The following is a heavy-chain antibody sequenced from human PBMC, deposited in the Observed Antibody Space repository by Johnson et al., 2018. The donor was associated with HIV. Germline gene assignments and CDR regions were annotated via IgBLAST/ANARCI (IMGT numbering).Heavy chain of an antibody. CDR2: ISYDGSNK. V-gene: IGHV3-30*18. CDR3: AKSTQATILRESGPYGAFHI. CDR1: GFTFSSYG. J-gene: IGHJ3*02. D-gene: IGHD2-2*01. Sequence: QVQLVESGGGLVQPGGSLRLSCAASGFTFSSYGMHWVRQAPGKGLEWVAVISYDGSNKYYADSVKGRFTISRDNSKSTLYVQMNSLRVEDTAVYYCAKSTQATILRESGPYGAFHIWGQGTMVTVSS.